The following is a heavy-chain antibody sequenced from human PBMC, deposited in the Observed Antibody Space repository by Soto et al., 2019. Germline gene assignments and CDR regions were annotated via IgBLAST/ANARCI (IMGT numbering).Heavy chain of an antibody. CDR3: ARLRRRSGGEPPCYDH. CDR1: GFSLPTSGMC. Sequence: SGPTLVNPAPTLTLTCTFSGFSLPTSGMCVSWLRQPPGKALEWLAFIDWDGDEYYSTSLKTRLTNSKDTSKNQVVLRMTNMDPVDTATYYWARLRRRSGGEPPCYDHWCQGTLVTVSS. J-gene: IGHJ4*02. V-gene: IGHV2-70*01. D-gene: IGHD3-10*01. CDR2: IDWDGDE.